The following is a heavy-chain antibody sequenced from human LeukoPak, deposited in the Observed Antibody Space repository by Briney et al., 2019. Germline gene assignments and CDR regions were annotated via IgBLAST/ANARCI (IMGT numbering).Heavy chain of an antibody. D-gene: IGHD4-11*01. CDR3: ARNAGDYTKPSDY. J-gene: IGHJ4*02. V-gene: IGHV4-38-2*02. CDR1: GYSISSGYY. CDR2: IYRSGST. Sequence: PSETLSLTCTVSGYSISSGYYWGWIRQPPGKGLEWIGTIYRSGSTSYNPSLKRRVTISVDTSRNQFSLQLSSVTAADTAVYYCARNAGDYTKPSDYWGQGTLVTVSS.